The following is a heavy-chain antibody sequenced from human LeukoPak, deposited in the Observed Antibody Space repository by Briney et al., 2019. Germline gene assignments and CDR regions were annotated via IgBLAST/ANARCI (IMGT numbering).Heavy chain of an antibody. CDR1: GGSISSYY. CDR3: ARGLLYYYGLDV. Sequence: SEALSLTCTVSGGSISSYYWSWIRQPAGKGLEWIGRIYTSESTNYNPALKSRVTMSLDTSKNQFSLKLSSVTAADTAVYYCARGLLYYYGLDVWGQGTTVTVSS. V-gene: IGHV4-4*07. J-gene: IGHJ6*02. CDR2: IYTSEST.